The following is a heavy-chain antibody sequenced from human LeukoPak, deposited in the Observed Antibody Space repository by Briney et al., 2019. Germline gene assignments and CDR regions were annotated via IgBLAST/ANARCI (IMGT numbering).Heavy chain of an antibody. V-gene: IGHV3-30*04. CDR1: GFTFSSYA. D-gene: IGHD2-15*01. CDR3: AKGRVILSPDY. CDR2: ISYDGSNT. J-gene: IGHJ4*02. Sequence: GRSLRLSCAASGFTFSSYAVHWVRQVPGKGLECVAVISYDGSNTYYADSVKGRFTISRDNSKNTLYLQMNFLRAEDTVVYYCAKGRVILSPDYWGQGTLVTVSS.